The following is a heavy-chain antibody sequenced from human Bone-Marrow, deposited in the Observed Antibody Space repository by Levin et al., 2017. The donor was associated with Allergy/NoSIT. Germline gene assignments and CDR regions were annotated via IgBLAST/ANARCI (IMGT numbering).Heavy chain of an antibody. D-gene: IGHD2-15*01. CDR2: INVDGSST. V-gene: IGHV3-74*01. CDR3: VREARSWFDP. J-gene: IGHJ5*02. CDR1: GFTLRSYW. Sequence: PGGSLRLSCAASGFTLRSYWMNWVRQGPGKGLAWVSRINVDGSSTTYADSVKGRFTISRDNAKNTLYLQMSNLRAEDTAVYYCVREARSWFDPWGQGALVTVSS.